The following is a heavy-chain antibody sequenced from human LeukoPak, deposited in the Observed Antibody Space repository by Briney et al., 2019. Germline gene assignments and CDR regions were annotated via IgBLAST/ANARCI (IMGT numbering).Heavy chain of an antibody. CDR3: ATFAAVAAGGA. V-gene: IGHV3-21*01. J-gene: IGHJ5*02. Sequence: GGSLRLSCAASGFTFSSYSMNWVRQAPGKGLGWVSSISSSSSYIYYADSVKGRFTISRDNAKNSLYLQMNSLRAEDTAVYYCATFAAVAAGGAWGQGTLVTVSS. CDR2: ISSSSSYI. CDR1: GFTFSSYS. D-gene: IGHD6-19*01.